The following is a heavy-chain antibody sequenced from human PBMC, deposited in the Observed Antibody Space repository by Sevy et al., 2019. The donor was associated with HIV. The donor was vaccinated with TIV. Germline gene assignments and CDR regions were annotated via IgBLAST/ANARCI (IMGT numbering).Heavy chain of an antibody. J-gene: IGHJ6*02. CDR1: GGTIVSSGHY. CDR3: AREAGGYDYDYGMDV. Sequence: SETPSLTCSISGGTIVSSGHYWGWIRQTPGKGLEWIGSIYYNGHTFYTPSLKSRLTISIDTSKNQFSLTLSSVTVADTAVYFCAREAGGYDYDYGMDVWDQGTTVTVSS. D-gene: IGHD5-12*01. CDR2: IYYNGHT. V-gene: IGHV4-39*02.